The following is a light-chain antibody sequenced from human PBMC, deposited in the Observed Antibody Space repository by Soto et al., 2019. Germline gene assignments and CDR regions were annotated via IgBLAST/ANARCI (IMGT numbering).Light chain of an antibody. Sequence: EIVLTQSPATLSLSPGERATLSCRASQSVRINLAWYQQKPGQAPRLLIYDASNRATGIPGRFSGSGSGTDFTLTISTLEPEDFAVYYCQQRSNWPWTFGQGAKVEIK. CDR2: DAS. J-gene: IGKJ1*01. V-gene: IGKV3-11*01. CDR3: QQRSNWPWT. CDR1: QSVRIN.